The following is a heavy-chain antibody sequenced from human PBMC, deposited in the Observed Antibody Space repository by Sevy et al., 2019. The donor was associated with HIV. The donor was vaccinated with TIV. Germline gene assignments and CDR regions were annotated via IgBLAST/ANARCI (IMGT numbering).Heavy chain of an antibody. D-gene: IGHD3-22*01. CDR3: ARPADYDDSSGSLD. CDR2: IYPGDSDP. J-gene: IGHJ4*02. V-gene: IGHV5-51*01. CDR1: GYTFTRHW. Sequence: GESLKISRKGSGYTFTRHWIGWVRQMPGKGLEWMGLIYPGDSDPRYSPRYSPSFQGQVTISSDKSSTTAYLQWSSLKASDTAIYYCARPADYDDSSGSLDWGQGTLVTVSS.